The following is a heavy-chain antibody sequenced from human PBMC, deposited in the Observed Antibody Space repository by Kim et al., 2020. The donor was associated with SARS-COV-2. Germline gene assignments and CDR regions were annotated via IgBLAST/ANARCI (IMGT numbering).Heavy chain of an antibody. CDR3: ARGDGYNRVGDY. Sequence: ASVKVSCKASGYTFTGYYMHWVRQAPGQGLEWMGWINPNSGGTNYAQKFQGWVTMTRDTSISTAYMELSRLRSDDMAVYYCARGDGYNRVGDYWGQGTLVTVSS. D-gene: IGHD5-12*01. V-gene: IGHV1-2*04. CDR1: GYTFTGYY. CDR2: INPNSGGT. J-gene: IGHJ4*02.